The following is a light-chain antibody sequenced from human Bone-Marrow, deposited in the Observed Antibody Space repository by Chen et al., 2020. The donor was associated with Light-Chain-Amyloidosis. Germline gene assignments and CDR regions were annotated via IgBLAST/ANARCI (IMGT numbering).Light chain of an antibody. J-gene: IGKJ3*01. V-gene: IGKV1-39*01. CDR1: QTISIY. Sequence: DIQMTQSPASLSAFVGDAVVITCRASQTISIYLNWYQHKPGKAPKLLFYTASNLQRGVPSRFSGSGSGTDFTLNVSSLQPEDFATYYCQQSYTSPFTFGPGTKVDIK. CDR2: TAS. CDR3: QQSYTSPFT.